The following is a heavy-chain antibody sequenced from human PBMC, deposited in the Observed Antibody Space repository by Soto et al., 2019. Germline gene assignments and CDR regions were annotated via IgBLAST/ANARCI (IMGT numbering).Heavy chain of an antibody. D-gene: IGHD3-22*01. CDR2: IYYSGST. V-gene: IGHV4-59*01. CDR1: GGSISSYY. J-gene: IGHJ3*02. CDR3: ARVKGRSYYDGDAFDI. Sequence: SETLSLTCTVSGGSISSYYWSWIRQPPGKGLEWIGYIYYSGSTNYNPSLKSRVTISVDTSKNQFSLKLSSVTAADTAVYYCARVKGRSYYDGDAFDIWGQGTMVTVSS.